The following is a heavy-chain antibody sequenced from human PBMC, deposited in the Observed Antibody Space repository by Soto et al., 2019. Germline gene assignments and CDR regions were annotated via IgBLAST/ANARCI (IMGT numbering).Heavy chain of an antibody. J-gene: IGHJ4*02. CDR1: GFTFSSYG. V-gene: IGHV3-30*18. CDR2: ILYDGSNK. D-gene: IGHD3-10*01. CDR3: AKDEGRYYGSGSSSIPDY. Sequence: GGSLRLSCAASGFTFSSYGMYWVRQAPAKGLEGVVVILYDGSNKYYEYSVKGRFTISGDNSKNTLYLQMNSLSAEDTAVYYCAKDEGRYYGSGSSSIPDYWGQGTLVTVSS.